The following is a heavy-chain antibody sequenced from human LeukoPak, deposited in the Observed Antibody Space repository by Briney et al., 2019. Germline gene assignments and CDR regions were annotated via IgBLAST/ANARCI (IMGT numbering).Heavy chain of an antibody. CDR3: ARHLRQQPYGLTDY. CDR1: GCGFTSYW. D-gene: IGHD6-13*01. V-gene: IGHV5-51*01. CDR2: TYPGDSDT. J-gene: IGHJ4*02. Sequence: GESLKISCKGSGCGFTSYWIGWVRQMPGKGLEGMGITYPGDSDTRYSPSFQGQVTISADKSNRNAYLQWSSLKASDTAMYYCARHLRQQPYGLTDYWGQGTLVTVSS.